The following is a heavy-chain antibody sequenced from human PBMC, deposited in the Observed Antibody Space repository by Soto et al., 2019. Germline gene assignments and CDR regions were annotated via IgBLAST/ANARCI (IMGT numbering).Heavy chain of an antibody. V-gene: IGHV3-23*01. Sequence: EVQVLESGGGLVQPGGSLRLSCAASGFTFSSFGMNWVRQAPGKGLEWVSGVRSDGNTTYNAESVKGRFTVSRDTSKNTVYLQMNSLRAEDTAVYYCAKGKGVGATPDGANCWGQGTPVTVSS. D-gene: IGHD1-26*01. J-gene: IGHJ4*02. CDR3: AKGKGVGATPDGANC. CDR2: VRSDGNTT. CDR1: GFTFSSFG.